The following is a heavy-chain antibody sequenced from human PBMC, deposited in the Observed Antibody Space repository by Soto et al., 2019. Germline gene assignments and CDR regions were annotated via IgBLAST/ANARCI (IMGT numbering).Heavy chain of an antibody. V-gene: IGHV1-69*02. CDR3: ASVDVVVAATHSDDAFDI. Sequence: QVQLVQSGAEVKKPGSSVKVSCKASGGTFSSYTISWVRQAPGQGLEWMGRNIPILGIANYAQKFHGRVPITADKSTSTGYMEMSSLRSEDTAVYYCASVDVVVAATHSDDAFDIWGQGRMVIVSS. CDR2: NIPILGIA. CDR1: GGTFSSYT. D-gene: IGHD2-15*01. J-gene: IGHJ3*02.